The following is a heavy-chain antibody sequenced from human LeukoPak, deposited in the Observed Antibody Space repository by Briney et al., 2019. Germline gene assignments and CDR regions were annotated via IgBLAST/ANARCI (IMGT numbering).Heavy chain of an antibody. CDR3: TTLGYCSSTSCFYFDY. D-gene: IGHD2-2*01. V-gene: IGHV3-15*01. CDR2: IKSKTDGGTT. CDR1: GFTFSSYT. Sequence: GGSLRLSCAASGFTFSSYTMNWVRQAPGKGLEWVGRIKSKTDGGTTDYAAPVKGRFTISRDDSKNTLYLQMNSLKTEDTAVYYCTTLGYCSSTSCFYFDYWGQGTLVTVSS. J-gene: IGHJ4*02.